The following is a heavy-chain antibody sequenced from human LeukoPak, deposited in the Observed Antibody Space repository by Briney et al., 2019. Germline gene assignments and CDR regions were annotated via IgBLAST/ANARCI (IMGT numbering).Heavy chain of an antibody. J-gene: IGHJ5*02. CDR3: AIYCSGGSCRKTDFDP. CDR1: GYSISSGYY. Sequence: SETLSLTCTVSGYSISSGYYWGWVRQPPGKGLEWIGSIYHSGSTYYNPSLKSRVTISVDTSKNQFSLKLSSVTAADTAVYYCAIYCSGGSCRKTDFDPWGQGTLVTVSS. V-gene: IGHV4-38-2*02. CDR2: IYHSGST. D-gene: IGHD2-15*01.